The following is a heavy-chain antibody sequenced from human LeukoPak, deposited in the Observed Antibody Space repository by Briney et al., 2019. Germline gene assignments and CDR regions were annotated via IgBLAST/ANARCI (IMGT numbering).Heavy chain of an antibody. J-gene: IGHJ4*02. CDR3: ARESPMVYYFDF. D-gene: IGHD3-10*01. V-gene: IGHV1-46*02. CDR1: GYTFNDYY. CDR2: FNPTNDGT. Sequence: ASVKVSCKASGYTFNDYYMHWVRQAPGQGLEWKGIFNPTNDGTIYAQKFQGRVTMTSDTSTSTVYMELSSLRSEDTAVYYCARESPMVYYFDFWGQGTPVTVSS.